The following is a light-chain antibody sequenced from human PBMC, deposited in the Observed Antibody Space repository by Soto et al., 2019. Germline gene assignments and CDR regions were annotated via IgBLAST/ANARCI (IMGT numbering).Light chain of an antibody. Sequence: EFVLTQSPGTLSLSPGERATLSCRASQSVSSYLAWYQQKPGQAPRLLIYDASNRATGIPARFSGSGSGTDFTLTISSLEPEDFAVYYCQQRSNWSTFGGGTKVDIK. V-gene: IGKV3-11*01. J-gene: IGKJ4*01. CDR1: QSVSSY. CDR3: QQRSNWST. CDR2: DAS.